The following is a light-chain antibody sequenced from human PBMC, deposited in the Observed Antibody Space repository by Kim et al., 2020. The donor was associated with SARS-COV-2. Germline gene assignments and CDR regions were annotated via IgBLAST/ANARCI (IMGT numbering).Light chain of an antibody. V-gene: IGLV3-19*01. Sequence: VAGGQTVRITCQGDSHRSYYATWYQQKPGQAPILVIYGKNNRHSGIPDRFSGSSSGNTASLTITGTQAGDEADYYCNSRDSNDNVVFGGGTQLTVL. J-gene: IGLJ2*01. CDR1: SHRSYY. CDR2: GKN. CDR3: NSRDSNDNVV.